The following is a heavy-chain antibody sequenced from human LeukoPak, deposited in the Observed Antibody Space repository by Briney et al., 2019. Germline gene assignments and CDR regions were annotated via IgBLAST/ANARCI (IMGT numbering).Heavy chain of an antibody. CDR1: GFTFSSYS. Sequence: GGSLRLSCAASGFTFSSYSMNWVRQAPGKGLEWVSSISSSSSYIYYADSVKGRFTISRDNAKNSLYLQMNSLRAEDTAVYYCASGISSGWYSPGIDYWGQGTLVTVSS. J-gene: IGHJ4*02. CDR3: ASGISSGWYSPGIDY. D-gene: IGHD6-19*01. V-gene: IGHV3-21*01. CDR2: ISSSSSYI.